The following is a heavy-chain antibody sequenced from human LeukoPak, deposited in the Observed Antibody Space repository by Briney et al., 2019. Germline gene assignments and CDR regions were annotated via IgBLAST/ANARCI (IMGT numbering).Heavy chain of an antibody. J-gene: IGHJ3*02. CDR2: ISYSGST. D-gene: IGHD2-2*01. V-gene: IGHV4-59*01. Sequence: SETLSLTCTVSGGSFSSFYWSWIRQPPGKGLEWIGYISYSGSTNYNPSLKSRVTISVDTSKNQFSLKLSSVTAADAAVYYCASGSSRYDAFDIWGQGTMVTVSS. CDR1: GGSFSSFY. CDR3: ASGSSRYDAFDI.